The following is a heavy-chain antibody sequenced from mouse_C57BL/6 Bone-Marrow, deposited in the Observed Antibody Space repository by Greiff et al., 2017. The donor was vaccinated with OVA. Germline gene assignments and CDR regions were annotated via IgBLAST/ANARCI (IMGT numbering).Heavy chain of an antibody. CDR2: IYPGNGDT. V-gene: IGHV1-12*01. CDR3: ASTLYGTYAMDY. D-gene: IGHD2-1*01. Sequence: QSGAELVRPGASVKMSCKASGYTFTSYNMHWVKQTPRQGLEWIGAIYPGNGDTSYNQKFKGKATLTVDKSSSTAYMQLSSLTSEDSAVYFCASTLYGTYAMDYWGQGTSVTVSS. CDR1: GYTFTSYN. J-gene: IGHJ4*01.